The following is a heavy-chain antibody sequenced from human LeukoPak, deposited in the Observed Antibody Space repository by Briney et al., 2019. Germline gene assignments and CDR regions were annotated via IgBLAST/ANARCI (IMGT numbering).Heavy chain of an antibody. D-gene: IGHD3-10*01. V-gene: IGHV3-74*01. CDR3: ARDGWYYGSGTRGWFDP. J-gene: IGHJ5*02. Sequence: GGSLRLSCAASGFTFSSYWMHWVRQAPGKGLVWVSRINSDGSSTSYADSVNGRFTISRDNAKNTLYLQMNSLGAEDTAVYYCARDGWYYGSGTRGWFDPWGQGTLVAVSS. CDR1: GFTFSSYW. CDR2: INSDGSST.